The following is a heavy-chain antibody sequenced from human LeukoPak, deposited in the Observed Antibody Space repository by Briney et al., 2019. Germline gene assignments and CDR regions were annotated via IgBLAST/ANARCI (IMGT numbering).Heavy chain of an antibody. V-gene: IGHV3-30-3*01. CDR3: ARSIVVVTYLAY. Sequence: GGSLRLSCAASGFAFSSYALHWVRQAPGQGLQWGASISYDGNNKYYADSVRGRFTISRDSAKNTLYLQMNSLSTEDTAMYYCARSIVVVTYLAYWGQGTLVTVSS. D-gene: IGHD2-21*02. J-gene: IGHJ4*02. CDR1: GFAFSSYA. CDR2: ISYDGNNK.